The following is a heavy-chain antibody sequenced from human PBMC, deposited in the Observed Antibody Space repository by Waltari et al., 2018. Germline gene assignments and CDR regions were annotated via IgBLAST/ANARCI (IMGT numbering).Heavy chain of an antibody. CDR2: MKEDGSET. V-gene: IGHV3-7*03. D-gene: IGHD2-21*01. CDR1: GFTFSKYW. CDR3: SDPPSDF. Sequence: EVQLVESGGGLVQPGGSLRLACTTSGFTFSKYWMSWVRQAPGKGLWWLASMKEDGSETNYVESVKGRFTISRDNAKNSLYLQMSSLRAEDTAVYYCSDPPSDFWGQGAVVTVSS. J-gene: IGHJ4*02.